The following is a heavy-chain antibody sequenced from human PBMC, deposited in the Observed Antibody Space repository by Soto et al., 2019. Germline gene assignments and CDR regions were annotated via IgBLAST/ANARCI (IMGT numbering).Heavy chain of an antibody. CDR3: ARGAVAVDWYFDL. D-gene: IGHD6-19*01. J-gene: IGHJ2*01. Sequence: QVQLQESGPGLVKPSETLSLTCTVSSGSISSYYWSWIRQPPGKGLEWIGYSYYSGSTNYNPSLKGRVTISVDTSKNPFSLKLSSVTAADTAVYYCARGAVAVDWYFDLWGRGTLVTVSS. CDR2: SYYSGST. CDR1: SGSISSYY. V-gene: IGHV4-59*01.